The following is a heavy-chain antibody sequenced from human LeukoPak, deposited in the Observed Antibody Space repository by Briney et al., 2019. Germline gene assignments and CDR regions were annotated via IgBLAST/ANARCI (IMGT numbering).Heavy chain of an antibody. Sequence: PGGSLRLSCAASGFTFSSYAMSWVRQAPGKGLEWVSAISGSDGSTYYADSVKGRFTISRDNSKNTLYLQMNSLRAEDMALYYCAKEGVGADPIGPLQIGGQGTLVTVSS. CDR1: GFTFSSYA. V-gene: IGHV3-23*01. CDR3: AKEGVGADPIGPLQI. D-gene: IGHD1-26*01. J-gene: IGHJ4*02. CDR2: ISGSDGST.